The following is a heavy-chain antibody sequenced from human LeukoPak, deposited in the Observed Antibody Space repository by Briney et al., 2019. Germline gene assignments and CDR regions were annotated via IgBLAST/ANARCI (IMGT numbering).Heavy chain of an antibody. CDR1: GYTFTGYY. J-gene: IGHJ4*02. Sequence: ASVKVSCKASGYTFTGYYMHWVRQAPGQGLEWMGWINPNSGGTNYAQKFQGRVTMTRDTSISTAYMELSRLRSDDTAVYYCASLGAPTEYYYDSSSYQLAYWGQGTLVTVSS. D-gene: IGHD3-22*01. CDR3: ASLGAPTEYYYDSSSYQLAY. CDR2: INPNSGGT. V-gene: IGHV1-2*02.